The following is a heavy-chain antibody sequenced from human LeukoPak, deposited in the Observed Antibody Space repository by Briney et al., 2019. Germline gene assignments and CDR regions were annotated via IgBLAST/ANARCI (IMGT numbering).Heavy chain of an antibody. V-gene: IGHV3-7*01. D-gene: IGHD4/OR15-4a*01. CDR1: GFTFSNHW. CDR2: IRQDGNEK. J-gene: IGHJ3*02. CDR3: WCRVSDI. Sequence: PGGSLRLSCAASGFTFSNHWMSWVRQAPGKGLEWLANIRQDGNEKYYVDSVKGRLTISRDNAKNSLYLQMDNLRVEDTAVYYCWCRVSDIWGQGTVVAVSS.